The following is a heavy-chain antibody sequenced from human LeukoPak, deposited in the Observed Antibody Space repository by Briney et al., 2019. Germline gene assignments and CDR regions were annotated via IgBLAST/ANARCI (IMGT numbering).Heavy chain of an antibody. V-gene: IGHV3-7*03. CDR2: IKQDGSEK. CDR1: GFTFSSYW. Sequence: GGSLRLSCAPSGFTFSSYWMSWVRQAPGKGLEWVANIKQDGSEKYYVDSVKGRFTIPRDNGKNSLYLQMNSLRAEDTAVYYCARKAYGLDVWGKGITVTVSS. J-gene: IGHJ6*04. CDR3: ARKAYGLDV.